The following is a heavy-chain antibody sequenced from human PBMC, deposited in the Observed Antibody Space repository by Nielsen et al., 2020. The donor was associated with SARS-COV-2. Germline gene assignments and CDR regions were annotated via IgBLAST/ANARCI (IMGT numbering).Heavy chain of an antibody. CDR1: GGSFSGYY. D-gene: IGHD3-10*01. J-gene: IGHJ4*02. Sequence: SETLSLTCAVYGGSFSGYYWSWIRQPPGKGLEWIGHVYYIGSTTYNPSLRSRATISVDTAENRFSLRLTSVTAADTAVYYCARGWRSAELLPLEYWGQGTPVTVSS. CDR3: ARGWRSAELLPLEY. V-gene: IGHV4-59*13. CDR2: VYYIGST.